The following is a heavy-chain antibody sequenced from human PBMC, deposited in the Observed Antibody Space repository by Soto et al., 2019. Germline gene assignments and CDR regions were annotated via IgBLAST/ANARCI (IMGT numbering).Heavy chain of an antibody. Sequence: QVQLQQWGAGLLKPSETLSLTCAVYGGSFSGYYWSWIRQPPGKVLEWLGEINHSGSTNDNPSLKSRVDISVETSKTQFPLKLSSVTAAVTAVYYCARERIVATLGFDYWGQGTMVTVSS. V-gene: IGHV4-34*01. CDR2: INHSGST. D-gene: IGHD5-12*01. CDR1: GGSFSGYY. J-gene: IGHJ4*02. CDR3: ARERIVATLGFDY.